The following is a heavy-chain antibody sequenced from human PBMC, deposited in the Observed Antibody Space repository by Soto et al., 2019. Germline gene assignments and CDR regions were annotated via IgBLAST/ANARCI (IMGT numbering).Heavy chain of an antibody. J-gene: IGHJ4*02. Sequence: PGGSLILSCAASGFTVSSNYMSWVRQAPGKGLEWVSVIYSGGSTYYADSVKGRFTISRENAKNSLYLQMNSLRAEDTAVYYCARDLASGTYSSGWTGDYWGQGTLVTV. CDR1: GFTVSSNY. D-gene: IGHD6-19*01. V-gene: IGHV3-53*01. CDR3: ARDLASGTYSSGWTGDY. CDR2: IYSGGST.